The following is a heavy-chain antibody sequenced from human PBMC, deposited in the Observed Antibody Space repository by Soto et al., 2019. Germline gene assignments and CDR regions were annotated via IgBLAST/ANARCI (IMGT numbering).Heavy chain of an antibody. V-gene: IGHV1-69*01. J-gene: IGHJ4*02. Sequence: QVQLVQSGAEVKKPGSSVKVSCKASGGTFSSYAISWVRQAPGQGPEWMGGIIPIFGTANYAQKFQGRVTITADESTSTAYMELSSLRSEDTAVYYCARGIRGSYFRAFLYYFDYWGQGTLVTVSS. D-gene: IGHD1-26*01. CDR2: IIPIFGTA. CDR3: ARGIRGSYFRAFLYYFDY. CDR1: GGTFSSYA.